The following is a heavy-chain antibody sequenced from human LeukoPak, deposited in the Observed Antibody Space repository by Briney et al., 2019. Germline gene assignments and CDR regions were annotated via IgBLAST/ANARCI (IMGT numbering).Heavy chain of an antibody. Sequence: PSETLSLTCTVSGGSISSSSYYWGWIRQPPGKGLEWIGSIYYSGSTYYNPSLKSRVTISVDTSKNQFSLELSSVTAADTAVYYCARQVAAAGTEYFDYWGQGTLVTVSS. CDR3: ARQVAAAGTEYFDY. CDR1: GGSISSSSYY. CDR2: IYYSGST. V-gene: IGHV4-39*01. D-gene: IGHD6-13*01. J-gene: IGHJ4*02.